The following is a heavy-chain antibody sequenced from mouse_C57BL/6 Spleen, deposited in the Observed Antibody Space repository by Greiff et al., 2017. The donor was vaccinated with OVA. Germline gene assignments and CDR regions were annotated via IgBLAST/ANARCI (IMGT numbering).Heavy chain of an antibody. D-gene: IGHD1-1*01. CDR3: ARRGVYYYGSSWYFDV. V-gene: IGHV1-82*01. J-gene: IGHJ1*03. CDR1: GYAFSSSW. Sequence: QVQLQQSGPELVKPGASVKISCKASGYAFSSSWMNWVKQRPGKGLEWIGRIYPGDGDTNYNGKFKGKATLTADKSSSTAYMQLSSLTSEDSAVYFCARRGVYYYGSSWYFDVWGTGTTVTVSS. CDR2: IYPGDGDT.